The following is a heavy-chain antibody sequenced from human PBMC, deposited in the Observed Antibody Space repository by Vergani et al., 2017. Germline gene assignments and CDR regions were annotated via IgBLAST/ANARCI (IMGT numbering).Heavy chain of an antibody. CDR1: GFTFSSYG. CDR2: IWYDGSNK. Sequence: QVQLVESGGGVVQPGRSLRLSCAASGFTFSSYGMHWVRQAPGKGLEWVAVIWYDGSNKYYADSVKGRFTISRDNSKNTLYLQMNSLRAEDTAVYYCAKEWVAATYYYYGMDVWGQGP. D-gene: IGHD2-15*01. J-gene: IGHJ6*02. CDR3: AKEWVAATYYYYGMDV. V-gene: IGHV3-33*06.